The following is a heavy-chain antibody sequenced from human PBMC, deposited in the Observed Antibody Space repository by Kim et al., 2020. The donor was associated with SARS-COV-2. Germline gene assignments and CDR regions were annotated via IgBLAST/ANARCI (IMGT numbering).Heavy chain of an antibody. CDR1: GYTFTGYY. J-gene: IGHJ5*02. D-gene: IGHD3-16*01. CDR3: AREAGPVKPQKRGGNWFDP. CDR2: INPNSGGT. Sequence: ASVKVSCKASGYTFTGYYMHWVRQAPGQGLEWMGRINPNSGGTNYAQKFQGRVTMTRDTSISTAYMELSRLRSDDTAVYYCAREAGPVKPQKRGGNWFDPWGQGTLVTVSS. V-gene: IGHV1-2*06.